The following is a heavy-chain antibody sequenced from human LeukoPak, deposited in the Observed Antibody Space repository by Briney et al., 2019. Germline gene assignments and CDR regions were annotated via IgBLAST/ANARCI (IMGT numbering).Heavy chain of an antibody. Sequence: ASVKVSCKASGGTFSSYAISWVRQAPGQGLEWMGWISAYNGNTNYAQKLQGRVTMTTDTSTSTAYMELRSLRSDDTAVYYCARDTVVVPAVRPRAFDIWGQGTMVTVSS. J-gene: IGHJ3*02. V-gene: IGHV1-18*01. CDR2: ISAYNGNT. D-gene: IGHD2-2*01. CDR1: GGTFSSYA. CDR3: ARDTVVVPAVRPRAFDI.